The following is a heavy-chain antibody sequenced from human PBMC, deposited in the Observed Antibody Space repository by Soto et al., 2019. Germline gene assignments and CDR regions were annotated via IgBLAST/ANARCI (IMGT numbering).Heavy chain of an antibody. CDR1: GYTFTSYA. J-gene: IGHJ3*02. CDR2: INAGNGNT. V-gene: IGHV1-3*01. D-gene: IGHD6-19*01. CDR3: ARAPESHSSGWYRGDDAFDI. Sequence: ASVKVSCKASGYTFTSYAMHWVRQAPGQRLEWMGWINAGNGNTKYSQKFQGRVTITRDTSASTAYMELSSLRSEDTAVYYCARAPESHSSGWYRGDDAFDIWGQGTMVTVSS.